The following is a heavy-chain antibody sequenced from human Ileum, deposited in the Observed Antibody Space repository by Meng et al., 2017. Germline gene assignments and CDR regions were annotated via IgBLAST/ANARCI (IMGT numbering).Heavy chain of an antibody. CDR3: ARYNYYDSSGHSNFDY. J-gene: IGHJ4*02. V-gene: IGHV4-39*01. CDR2: IYYNGTT. Sequence: QPQLQESGPGLVKPSETLSLTCTVPGGSISNTNYYWDWIRQPPGKGLEWVGSIYYNGTTYYNPSLKSRVTISIDTSKNQFSLKLSSVTAADTAVYYCARYNYYDSSGHSNFDYWGQGTLVTVSS. CDR1: GGSISNTNYY. D-gene: IGHD3-22*01.